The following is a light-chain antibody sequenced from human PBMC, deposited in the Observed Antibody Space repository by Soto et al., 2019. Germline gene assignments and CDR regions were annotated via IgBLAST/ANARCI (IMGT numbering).Light chain of an antibody. Sequence: DIQMTQSPSTLSASVGDRVTITCRASQSISSWLAWYQQKPGKAPKLLIYDASSLESGVPSRFSGSGSGTEFTLTISSLQPDEFATYYCQQYNSYSPWTFGQGNKVEIK. J-gene: IGKJ1*01. V-gene: IGKV1-5*01. CDR2: DAS. CDR1: QSISSW. CDR3: QQYNSYSPWT.